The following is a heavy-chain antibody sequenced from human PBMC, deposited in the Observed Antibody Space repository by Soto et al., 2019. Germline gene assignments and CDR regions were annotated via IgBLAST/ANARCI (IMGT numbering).Heavy chain of an antibody. CDR2: ISPMFGAA. Sequence: QVQLVQSGAEMKKPGSSVKVSCQSSGGTFNTSAMNWVRQAPGQGPEWMGDISPMFGAANYAPKFQGRGTITADESTGTSYMQLSSLTSEDTALYFCAREVQVHTPAFVYWGQGTLVTVSS. J-gene: IGHJ4*02. CDR3: AREVQVHTPAFVY. CDR1: GGTFNTSA. D-gene: IGHD3-10*01. V-gene: IGHV1-69*19.